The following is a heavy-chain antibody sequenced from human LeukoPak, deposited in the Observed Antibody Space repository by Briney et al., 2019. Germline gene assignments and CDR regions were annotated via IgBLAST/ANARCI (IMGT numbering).Heavy chain of an antibody. Sequence: ASVKVSCKASGYTFTSYDINWVRQATGQGLEWMGWMNPNSGNTGYAQKFQGRVTMTRNTSISTAYMELSSLRSEDTAVYYCARAELRRVGYYFDYWGREPWSPSPQ. J-gene: IGHJ4*02. CDR2: MNPNSGNT. D-gene: IGHD1-26*01. V-gene: IGHV1-8*01. CDR3: ARAELRRVGYYFDY. CDR1: GYTFTSYD.